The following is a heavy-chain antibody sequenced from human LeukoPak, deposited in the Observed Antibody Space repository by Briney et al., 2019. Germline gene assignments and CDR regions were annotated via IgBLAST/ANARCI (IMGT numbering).Heavy chain of an antibody. J-gene: IGHJ3*02. Sequence: ASVKVSCKVSGYILTELSMHWVRQAPGKGLEWMGGFDPEDGETIYAQKFQGRVTMTEDTSTDTAYMELSSLRSEDTAVYYCATTSYCGGDCYCGGSCAFDIWGQGTMVTVSS. CDR1: GYILTELS. CDR3: ATTSYCGGDCYCGGSCAFDI. CDR2: FDPEDGET. D-gene: IGHD2-21*02. V-gene: IGHV1-24*01.